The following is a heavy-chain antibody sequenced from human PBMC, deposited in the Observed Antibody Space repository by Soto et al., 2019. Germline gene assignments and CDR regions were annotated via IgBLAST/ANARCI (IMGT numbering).Heavy chain of an antibody. Sequence: GGSLRLSCAASGFTFSSYAMHWVRQAPGKGLEWVAVISYDGSNKYYADSVKGRFTISRDNSKNTLYLQMNSLRAEDTAVYYCARVHRLEYSSSYYFDYWGQGTLVTVSS. CDR2: ISYDGSNK. CDR3: ARVHRLEYSSSYYFDY. D-gene: IGHD6-6*01. V-gene: IGHV3-30-3*01. CDR1: GFTFSSYA. J-gene: IGHJ4*02.